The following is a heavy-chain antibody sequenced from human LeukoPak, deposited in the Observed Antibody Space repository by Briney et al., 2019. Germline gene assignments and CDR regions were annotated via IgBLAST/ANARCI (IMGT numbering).Heavy chain of an antibody. V-gene: IGHV1-8*01. CDR2: MNPNSGNT. D-gene: IGHD2-8*01. J-gene: IGHJ5*02. CDR1: GYTFTSYD. Sequence: ASVKVSCKASGYTFTSYDINWVRQATGQGLEWMGWMNPNSGNTGYAQKFQGRVTMTRDTSISTAYMELSRLRSDDTAVYYCARDLMLALYNWFDPWGQGTLVTVSS. CDR3: ARDLMLALYNWFDP.